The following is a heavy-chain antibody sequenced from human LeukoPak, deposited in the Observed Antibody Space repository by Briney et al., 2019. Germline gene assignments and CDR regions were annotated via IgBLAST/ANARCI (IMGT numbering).Heavy chain of an antibody. CDR1: GGSISSSSYY. CDR3: ARERGTQDDLDY. V-gene: IGHV4-39*02. D-gene: IGHD1-1*01. Sequence: PSETLSLTCTVSGGSISSSSYYWGWIRQPPGKGLEWIGSIYYSGSTYYNPSLKSRVTISVDTSKNQFSLKLSSVTAADTAVCYCARERGTQDDLDYWGQGTLVTVSS. CDR2: IYYSGST. J-gene: IGHJ4*02.